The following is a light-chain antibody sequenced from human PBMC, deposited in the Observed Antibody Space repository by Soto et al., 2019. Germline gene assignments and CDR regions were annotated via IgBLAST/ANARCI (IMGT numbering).Light chain of an antibody. CDR1: SSDVGRYNA. J-gene: IGLJ1*01. V-gene: IGLV2-14*03. CDR3: SSYTVSGSYV. Sequence: QSVLTQPASVSGSPGQSITISCSGTSSDVGRYNAVSWYQQHPGKVPQLMIYDVSIRPSGTSDRFSASKSGNMASLTISGLQAEDEADYYCSSYTVSGSYVFGTGTKVTVL. CDR2: DVS.